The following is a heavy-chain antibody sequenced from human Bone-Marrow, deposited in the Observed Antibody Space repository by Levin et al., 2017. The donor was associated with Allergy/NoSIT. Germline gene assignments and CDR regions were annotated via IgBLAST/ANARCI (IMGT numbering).Heavy chain of an antibody. D-gene: IGHD3-10*01. V-gene: IGHV3-53*01. CDR2: IYSGGGT. CDR1: GFTVSNNF. CDR3: ARGWNGSGAY. J-gene: IGHJ4*02. Sequence: HAGGSLRLSCAVSGFTVSNNFMNWVRQAPGKGLEWVSLIYSGGGTYYADSVKGRFTISRDSSSNTLYLQMNSLRAEDTAIYYCARGWNGSGAYWGQGTMVTVSS.